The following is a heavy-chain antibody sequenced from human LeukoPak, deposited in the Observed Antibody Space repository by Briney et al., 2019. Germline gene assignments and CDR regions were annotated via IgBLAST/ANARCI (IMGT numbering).Heavy chain of an antibody. D-gene: IGHD2-21*02. CDR1: GGTFSSYA. CDR3: ASSYCGGDCYSGY. J-gene: IGHJ4*02. V-gene: IGHV1-69*01. Sequence: EASVKVSCKASGGTFSSYAISWVRQAPGQGLEWMGGIIPIFGTANYAQKFQGRVTITADESTSTAYMELSSLRSEDTAVYYCASSYCGGDCYSGYWGQGTLVTVSS. CDR2: IIPIFGTA.